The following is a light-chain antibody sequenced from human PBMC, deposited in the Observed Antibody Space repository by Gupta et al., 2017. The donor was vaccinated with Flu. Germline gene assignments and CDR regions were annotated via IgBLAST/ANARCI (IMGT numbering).Light chain of an antibody. CDR3: QHHKYWPPLT. CDR2: GDS. Sequence: ATLYVSPGDRGNLSCRVSQSVSSNLEWSKQKPGQAPRRLIYGDSTRDTGITARFGGSGYGTEVTLTISSRQVEDFAVYYCQHHKYWPPLTFGGGTKVEIK. V-gene: IGKV3D-15*01. CDR1: QSVSSN. J-gene: IGKJ4*01.